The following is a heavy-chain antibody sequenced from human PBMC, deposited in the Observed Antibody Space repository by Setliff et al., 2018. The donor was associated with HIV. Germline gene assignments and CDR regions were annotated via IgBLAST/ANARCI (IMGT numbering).Heavy chain of an antibody. D-gene: IGHD3-22*01. J-gene: IGHJ6*02. CDR2: ITSGGST. CDR3: ARSFPYYYESSGLYAMDV. V-gene: IGHV3-23*01. CDR1: GFTFSSYA. Sequence: GGSLRLSCAASGFTFSSYAMSWVRQTPEKGLEWVSIITSGGSTYYADSAKGRFIISRDNSQNTLYLQMNSLRADDTAIYFCARSFPYYYESSGLYAMDVWGQGTTVTVSS.